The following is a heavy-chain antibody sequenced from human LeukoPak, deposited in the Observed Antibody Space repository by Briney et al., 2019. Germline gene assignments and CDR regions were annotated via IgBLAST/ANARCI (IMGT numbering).Heavy chain of an antibody. V-gene: IGHV1-69*05. J-gene: IGHJ4*02. D-gene: IGHD2-2*01. CDR2: IIPIFGTA. CDR3: ARSPRGVVPAAPLDY. CDR1: GGTFSSYA. Sequence: ASVKVSCKASGGTFSSYAISWVRQAPGQGLEWMGGIIPIFGTANYAQKFQGRVTITTDESTSTAYMELSSLRSEDTAVYYCARSPRGVVPAAPLDYWGQGTLVTVSS.